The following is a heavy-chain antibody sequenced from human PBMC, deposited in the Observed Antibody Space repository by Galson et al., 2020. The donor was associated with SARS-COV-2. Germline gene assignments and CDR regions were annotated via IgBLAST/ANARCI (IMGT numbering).Heavy chain of an antibody. J-gene: IGHJ3*02. V-gene: IGHV3-7*03. CDR2: IKQDGSEK. CDR1: GFTFSSYW. Sequence: GESLKISCAASGFTFSSYWMSWVRQAPGKGLEWVANIKQDGSEKYYVDSVKGRFTISRDNAKNSLYLQMNSLRAEDTAVYYCARRRFLEWLLDWVDAFDIWGQGTMVTVSS. D-gene: IGHD3-3*01. CDR3: ARRRFLEWLLDWVDAFDI.